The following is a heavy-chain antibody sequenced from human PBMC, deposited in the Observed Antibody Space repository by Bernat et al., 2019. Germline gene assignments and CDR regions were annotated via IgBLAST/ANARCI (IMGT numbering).Heavy chain of an antibody. CDR3: ARREGHDGDYSD. CDR1: GGTFSSYT. J-gene: IGHJ4*02. V-gene: IGHV1-69*02. CDR2: IIPILGIA. Sequence: QVQLVQSGAEVKKPGSSVKVSCKASGGTFSSYTISWVRQAPGQGLEWMGRIIPILGIANYAQKFQGRGTITADKSTSTAYRELSSLRAEDTAVYYCARREGHDGDYSDWGQGTLVTVSS. D-gene: IGHD4-17*01.